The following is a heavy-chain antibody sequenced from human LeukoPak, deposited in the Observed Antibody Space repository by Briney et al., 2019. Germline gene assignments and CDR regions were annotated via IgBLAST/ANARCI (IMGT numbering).Heavy chain of an antibody. J-gene: IGHJ4*02. Sequence: NPSQTLSLTCTVSGGSISSGGYYWSWIRQPPGKGLEWIGYIYHSGSTYYNPSLKSRVTISVDTSKNQFSLKLSSVTAADTAVYYCARARGICGGDCYATGGGHFDYWGQGTLVTVSS. D-gene: IGHD2-21*02. CDR2: IYHSGST. CDR1: GGSISSGGYY. CDR3: ARARGICGGDCYATGGGHFDY. V-gene: IGHV4-30-2*01.